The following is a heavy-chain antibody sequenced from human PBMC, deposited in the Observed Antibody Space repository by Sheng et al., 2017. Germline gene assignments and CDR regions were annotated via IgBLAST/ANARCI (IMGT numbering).Heavy chain of an antibody. Sequence: EVQLVESGGGLVQPGGTLRLSCAASGFTFSSYGMSWVRQAPGKGLEWVSAISGSGGSTYYADSVKGRFTISRDNSKNTLYLQMNSLRAEDTAVYYCAKVTIVVVPAAIGLDYWGQGTLVTVSS. CDR1: GFTFSSYG. CDR3: AKVTIVVVPAAIGLDY. V-gene: IGHV3-23*04. D-gene: IGHD2-2*01. J-gene: IGHJ4*02. CDR2: ISGSGGST.